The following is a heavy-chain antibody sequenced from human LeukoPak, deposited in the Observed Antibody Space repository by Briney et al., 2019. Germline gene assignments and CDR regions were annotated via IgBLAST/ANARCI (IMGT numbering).Heavy chain of an antibody. V-gene: IGHV3-23*01. CDR3: AKDSGNYHGSGSYSSPAFYYYYGMDV. D-gene: IGHD3-10*01. CDR1: GFTFSSYA. CDR2: ISGSGGST. Sequence: GGSLRLSCAASGFTFSSYAMSWVRKAPGKGLEWVSAISGSGGSTYYADSVKGRFTISRDNSKNTLYLQMNSLRAEDTAVHYCAKDSGNYHGSGSYSSPAFYYYYGMDVWGQGTTVTVSS. J-gene: IGHJ6*02.